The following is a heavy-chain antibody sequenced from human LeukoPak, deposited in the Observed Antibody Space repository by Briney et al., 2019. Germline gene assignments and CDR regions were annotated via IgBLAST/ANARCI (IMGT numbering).Heavy chain of an antibody. CDR2: ISHDGGAK. CDR1: GFSIGNYG. D-gene: IGHD3-16*01. Sequence: PGTSLRLSCGVSGFSIGNYGMHRIRQAPDKGLEWVAMISHDGGAKYYGDSVKSRLTISRDNSDNTLYLQMNSLRVEDTAVYYCARDWGSSGRYNWFDPWGQGILVTVSS. J-gene: IGHJ5*02. V-gene: IGHV3-30*03. CDR3: ARDWGSSGRYNWFDP.